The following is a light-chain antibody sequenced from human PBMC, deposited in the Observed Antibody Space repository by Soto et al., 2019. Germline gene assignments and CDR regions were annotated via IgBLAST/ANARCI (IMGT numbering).Light chain of an antibody. Sequence: DIVMTQSPVTLSVSPGEKATLSCRASQSVASNLAWYQQKPGQAPRLLIYGASTGAAGIPARFSGSGSGTEFTLAISSLQSEDFAVYYCHQYNQWPLTFCGGTQVQIK. J-gene: IGKJ4*01. CDR2: GAS. CDR1: QSVASN. CDR3: HQYNQWPLT. V-gene: IGKV3D-15*01.